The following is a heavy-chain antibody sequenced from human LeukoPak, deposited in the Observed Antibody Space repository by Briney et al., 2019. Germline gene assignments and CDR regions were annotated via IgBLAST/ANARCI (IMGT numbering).Heavy chain of an antibody. J-gene: IGHJ4*02. CDR1: GGTFTSYA. CDR2: IIPIFGTA. V-gene: IGHV1-69*05. CDR3: ARSEYYYDSSGYYCFDY. D-gene: IGHD3-22*01. Sequence: SVKVSCKTSGGTFTSYAITWVRQAPGQGLEWMGRIIPIFGTANYAQKFQGRVTITTDESTSTAYMELSSLRSEDTAVYYCARSEYYYDSSGYYCFDYWGQGTLVTVSS.